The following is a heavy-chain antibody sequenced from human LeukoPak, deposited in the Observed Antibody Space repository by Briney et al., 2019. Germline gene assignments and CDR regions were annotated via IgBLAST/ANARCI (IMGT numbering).Heavy chain of an antibody. J-gene: IGHJ5*02. V-gene: IGHV3-48*03. D-gene: IGHD2-8*02. CDR2: ISSTGTTI. CDR1: GFTFSSYE. CDR3: ARLVLDWFDP. Sequence: GGSLRLSCSASGFTFSSYEMNWVRQAPGKGLEWVSYISSTGTTIYYADSVKGRFTISRDNSKNTLYLQMNSLRAEDTAVYYCARLVLDWFDPWGQGTLVTVSS.